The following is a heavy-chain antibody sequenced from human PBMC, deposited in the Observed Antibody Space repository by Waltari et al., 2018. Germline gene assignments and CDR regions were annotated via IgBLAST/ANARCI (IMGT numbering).Heavy chain of an antibody. CDR2: IYYSGST. CDR1: GGSISSSGYY. J-gene: IGHJ4*02. D-gene: IGHD2-2*01. CDR3: ARHPSRIALDY. V-gene: IGHV4-39*01. Sequence: QLQLQESGPGLVKPSETLSLTCTVSGGSISSSGYYWGWIRQPPGKGLEWIGSIYYSGSTYYNPSLKSRVTISVDTSKNQFSLKLSSVTAADTAVYYCARHPSRIALDYWGQGTLVTVSS.